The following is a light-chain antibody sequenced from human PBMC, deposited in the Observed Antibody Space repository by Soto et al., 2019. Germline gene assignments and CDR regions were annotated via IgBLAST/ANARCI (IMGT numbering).Light chain of an antibody. CDR3: HQYGRSPWT. CDR2: GAS. V-gene: IGKV3-20*01. Sequence: EIVLTQSPGTLSLSPGERATLSCRTSETVSSYYLAWYQQKPGQAPRLPIYGASNRATGIPDAFSGSGSGTDFTLTISRLEPEDFAVYYCHQYGRSPWTFGPGTKVEI. J-gene: IGKJ1*01. CDR1: ETVSSYY.